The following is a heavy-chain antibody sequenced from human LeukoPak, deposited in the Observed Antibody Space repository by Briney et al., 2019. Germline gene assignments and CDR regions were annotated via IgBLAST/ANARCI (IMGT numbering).Heavy chain of an antibody. V-gene: IGHV4-39*02. CDR2: ISYSGRT. CDR3: ARRVGVTDYCDY. J-gene: IGHJ4*02. D-gene: IGHD1-26*01. CDR1: GGSISSSNYY. Sequence: SETLSLTCTVSGGSISSSNYYWGWIRQSPGKGLEWVGSISYSGRTHYNPSLKSRAYISVDTSNNHFSLKLASVTAAHTSVFYCARRVGVTDYCDYWGQGTLVTVSS.